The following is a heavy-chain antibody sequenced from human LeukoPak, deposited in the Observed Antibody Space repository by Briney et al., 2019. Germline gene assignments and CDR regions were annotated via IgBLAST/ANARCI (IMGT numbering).Heavy chain of an antibody. Sequence: SETLSLTCTVSGGSISSHYWSWIRQPPGKGLEWIGYIYYSGSTNYNPSLKSRVTISVDTSKNQFSLKLSSVTAADTAVYYCARIGSGSPYFDYWGQGTLVTVSS. CDR2: IYYSGST. CDR3: ARIGSGSPYFDY. CDR1: GGSISSHY. D-gene: IGHD3-10*01. V-gene: IGHV4-59*11. J-gene: IGHJ4*02.